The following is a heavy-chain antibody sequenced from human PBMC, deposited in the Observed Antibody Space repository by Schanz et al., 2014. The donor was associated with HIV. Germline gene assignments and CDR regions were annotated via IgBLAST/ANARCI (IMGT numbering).Heavy chain of an antibody. V-gene: IGHV4-30-2*01. J-gene: IGHJ4*03. CDR1: GGSMSSGDHS. CDR2: IDHSGST. D-gene: IGHD3-16*01. CDR3: AKDGGRMGGQRQLFAY. Sequence: QLQLQESGPGLVKPTQTLSLNCVVSGGSMSSGDHSWSWIRLPPGKGLEWTGNIDHSGSTYYNPSRKSRVTISVEMSKTHFSLKMTFVTAADTAFYYCAKDGGRMGGQRQLFAYWGHGTLVTVSS.